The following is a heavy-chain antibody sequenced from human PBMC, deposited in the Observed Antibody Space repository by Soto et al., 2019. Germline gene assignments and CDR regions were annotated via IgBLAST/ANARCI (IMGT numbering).Heavy chain of an antibody. Sequence: GGSLRLSCAVSGFTFSNYAMAWVRQAPGKGLEWVSSIRADGSRTHYADSVKGRFTVSRDNSKNRLYLDMKSLRADDTALYYCLSDSNGYFYGKGRYWGQETPVTISS. CDR2: IRADGSRT. CDR1: GFTFSNYA. J-gene: IGHJ4*02. CDR3: LSDSNGYFYGKGRY. V-gene: IGHV3-23*01. D-gene: IGHD4-4*01.